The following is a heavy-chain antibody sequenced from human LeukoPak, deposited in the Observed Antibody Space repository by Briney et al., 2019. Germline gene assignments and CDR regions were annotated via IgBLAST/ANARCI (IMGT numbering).Heavy chain of an antibody. J-gene: IGHJ4*02. Sequence: PGGSLRLSCAASGFTFSSYWMSWVRQAPGKGLEWVSVIYSDGTTYYADSVQGRFTISRDNSKNTLYLQMNSLRAEDTAVYYCAKLARIAAAGTDPSPFDYWGQGTLVTVSS. CDR1: GFTFSSYW. D-gene: IGHD6-13*01. CDR2: IYSDGTT. CDR3: AKLARIAAAGTDPSPFDY. V-gene: IGHV3-53*01.